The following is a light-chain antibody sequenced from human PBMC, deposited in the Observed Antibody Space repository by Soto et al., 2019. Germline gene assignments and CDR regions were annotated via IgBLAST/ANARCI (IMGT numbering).Light chain of an antibody. J-gene: IGKJ2*01. V-gene: IGKV3-15*01. CDR3: QQYENWYS. CDR1: QSVSSSY. CDR2: ATA. Sequence: EIVLTQSPGTLSLSPGERATLSCRASQSVSSSYLAWDQQKPGQAPRLLMYATAVRATGVPARFSGRGSGTEFTLTISSLQSEDFAIYYCQQYENWYSFGQGTKLEIK.